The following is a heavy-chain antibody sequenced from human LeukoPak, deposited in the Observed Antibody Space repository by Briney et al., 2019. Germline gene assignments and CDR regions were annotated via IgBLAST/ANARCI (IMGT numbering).Heavy chain of an antibody. CDR3: ARGVEPMNALDY. CDR2: INHSGST. CDR1: GRSFSGYY. Sequence: SETLSLTCAVYGRSFSGYYWSWVRQPPGKGLEWIGEINHSGSTNYNPSPKSRVTISVDTSKNQFSLKLSSVTAADTAVYYCARGVEPMNALDYWGQGTLVTVSS. D-gene: IGHD1-1*01. J-gene: IGHJ4*02. V-gene: IGHV4-34*01.